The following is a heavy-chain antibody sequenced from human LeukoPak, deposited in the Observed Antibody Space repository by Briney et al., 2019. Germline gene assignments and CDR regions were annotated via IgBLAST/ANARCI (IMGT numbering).Heavy chain of an antibody. CDR1: GGSISSGSYY. V-gene: IGHV4-61*02. CDR2: IYTSGST. J-gene: IGHJ4*02. Sequence: SQTLSLTCTVSGGSISSGSYYWSWIRQPAGKGLEWIGRIYTSGSTNYNPSLKSRVTISVDTSKNQFSLKLSSVTAADTAVYYCARGRWCSSTSCHHGSDYWGQGTLVTVSS. CDR3: ARGRWCSSTSCHHGSDY. D-gene: IGHD2-2*01.